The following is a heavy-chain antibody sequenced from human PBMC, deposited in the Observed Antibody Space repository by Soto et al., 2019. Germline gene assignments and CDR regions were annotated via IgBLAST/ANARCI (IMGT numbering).Heavy chain of an antibody. CDR1: GGSISSSSYY. D-gene: IGHD6-13*01. CDR2: IYYSGST. CDR3: ARHLAGSSWNLDYYYYYGMDV. V-gene: IGHV4-39*01. J-gene: IGHJ6*02. Sequence: SETLSLTCTVSGGSISSSSYYWGWIRQPPGKGLEWIGSIYYSGSTYYNPSLKSRVTISVDTSKNQFSLKLSSVTAADTAVYYCARHLAGSSWNLDYYYYYGMDVWGQGTTVTVSS.